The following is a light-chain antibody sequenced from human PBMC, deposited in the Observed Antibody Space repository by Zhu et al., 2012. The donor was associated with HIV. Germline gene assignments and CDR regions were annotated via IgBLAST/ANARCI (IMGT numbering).Light chain of an antibody. J-gene: IGKJ1*01. CDR3: QQYTSDWT. V-gene: IGKV1-5*03. CDR2: KAS. CDR1: QSISSW. Sequence: DIQMTQSPSTLSASVGDRVSITCRAGQSISSWLAWYQQKPGKAPKLLIYKASILESGVPSRFSGSGSGTEFTLTITSLQPDDFATYYCQQYTSDWTFGQGTKGGNQT.